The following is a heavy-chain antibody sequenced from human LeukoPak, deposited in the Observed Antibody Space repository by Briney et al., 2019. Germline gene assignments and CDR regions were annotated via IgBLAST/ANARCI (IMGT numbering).Heavy chain of an antibody. CDR3: AELGITMIGGV. CDR2: IKQDGSEK. CDR1: EFTFSYYW. Sequence: GGSLRLSCAASEFTFSYYWMSWVRQAPGKGLEWVANIKQDGSEKYYVDSVKGRFTISRDNAKNSLYLQMNSLRVEDTAVYYCAELGITMIGGVWGKGTTVTISS. J-gene: IGHJ6*04. D-gene: IGHD3-10*02. V-gene: IGHV3-7*01.